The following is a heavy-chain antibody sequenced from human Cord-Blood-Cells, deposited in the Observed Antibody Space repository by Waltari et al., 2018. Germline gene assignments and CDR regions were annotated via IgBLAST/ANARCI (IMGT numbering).Heavy chain of an antibody. V-gene: IGHV4-34*01. D-gene: IGHD4-17*01. J-gene: IGHJ3*02. CDR2: INHSGST. CDR3: AMTVTTTDAFDI. Sequence: QVQLQQWGAGLLKPSETLSLTCAVYGGSFSGYYWSWIRQPPGKGLEWIGEINHSGSTNYIPSRKRRVTISVDTSKNQFSLKLSSVTAADTAVYYCAMTVTTTDAFDIWGQGTMVTVSS. CDR1: GGSFSGYY.